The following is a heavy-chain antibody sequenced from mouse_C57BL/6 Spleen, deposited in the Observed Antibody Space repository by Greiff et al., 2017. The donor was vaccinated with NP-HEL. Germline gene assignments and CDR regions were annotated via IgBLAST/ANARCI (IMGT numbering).Heavy chain of an antibody. V-gene: IGHV1-64*01. CDR3: ARSSGSSVFDY. CDR1: GYTFTSYW. CDR2: IHPNSGST. J-gene: IGHJ2*01. D-gene: IGHD1-1*01. Sequence: QVQLQQPGAELVKPGASVKLSCKASGYTFTSYWMHWVKQRPGQGLEWIGMIHPNSGSTNYNEKFKSKATLTVDKSSSTAYMQLSSLTSEDSAVYYCARSSGSSVFDYWGQGTTLTVSS.